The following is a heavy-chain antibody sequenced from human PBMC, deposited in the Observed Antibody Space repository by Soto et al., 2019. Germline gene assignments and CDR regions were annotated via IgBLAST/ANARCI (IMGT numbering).Heavy chain of an antibody. D-gene: IGHD3-10*01. Sequence: SVKVSCTAYGGTFSSYAISWVRQAPGQGLEWMGGIIPIFGTANYAQKFQGRVTITADKSTSTAYMELSSLRSEDTAVYYCARYLLEPPGYYGVVDWCPAPTVSDSS. CDR3: ARYLLEPPGYYGVVD. CDR2: IIPIFGTA. V-gene: IGHV1-69*06. J-gene: IGHJ6*02. CDR1: GGTFSSYA.